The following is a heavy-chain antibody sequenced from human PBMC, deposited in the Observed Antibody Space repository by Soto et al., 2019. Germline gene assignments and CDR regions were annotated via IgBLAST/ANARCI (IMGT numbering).Heavy chain of an antibody. J-gene: IGHJ3*02. D-gene: IGHD3-10*01. CDR1: GASISSYY. CDR3: ARFDVGDLNYYAPPPVGAFDI. CDR2: IYYSGST. V-gene: IGHV4-59*08. Sequence: SETLSLTCTVSGASISSYYWSWIRQPPGKGLEWIGYIYYSGSTNYNPSLKSRVTISVDTSKNQFSLKLSSVTAADTAVYYCARFDVGDLNYYAPPPVGAFDIWGQGTMVTVSS.